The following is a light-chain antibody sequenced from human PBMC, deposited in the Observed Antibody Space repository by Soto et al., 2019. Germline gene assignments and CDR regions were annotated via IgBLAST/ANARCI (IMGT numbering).Light chain of an antibody. CDR3: QQYGGSPLYT. CDR2: GAS. CDR1: QSVSSSD. Sequence: EIVLTQSPGTLSLSAGDRTTLSCRASQSVSSSDLAWYQQKPSQAPRLLIYGASTRATGIPDRFSGSGSGTDFTLTISRLEPEDFAVYYCQQYGGSPLYTIGQWTKVDIK. V-gene: IGKV3-20*01. J-gene: IGKJ2*01.